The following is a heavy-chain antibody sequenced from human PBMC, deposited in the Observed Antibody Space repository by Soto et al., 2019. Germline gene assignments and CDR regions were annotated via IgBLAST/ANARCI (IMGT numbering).Heavy chain of an antibody. CDR2: FDPEDGET. Sequence: QVQLVQSGAEVKKPGASVKVSCKVSGYTLTELSMHWVRQAPGKGLEWMGGFDPEDGETIYAQKFQGRVTMTEDTYTDTAYMELSSLRSEDTAVYYCATGGNYDILTPYGMDVWGQGTTVTVSS. CDR3: ATGGNYDILTPYGMDV. J-gene: IGHJ6*02. V-gene: IGHV1-24*01. D-gene: IGHD3-9*01. CDR1: GYTLTELS.